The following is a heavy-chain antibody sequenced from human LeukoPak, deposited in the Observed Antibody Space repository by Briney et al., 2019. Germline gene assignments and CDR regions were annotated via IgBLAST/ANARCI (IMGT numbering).Heavy chain of an antibody. J-gene: IGHJ3*02. V-gene: IGHV3-7*01. CDR2: IKQDGSEK. Sequence: GGSLRLSCAASGFNFNTYSMNWVRQAPGKGLEWVANIKQDGSEKYYVDSVKGRFTISRDNAKNSLYLQMNSLRAEDTAVYYCARLGIAAAADAFDIWGQGTMVTVSS. CDR1: GFNFNTYS. CDR3: ARLGIAAAADAFDI. D-gene: IGHD6-13*01.